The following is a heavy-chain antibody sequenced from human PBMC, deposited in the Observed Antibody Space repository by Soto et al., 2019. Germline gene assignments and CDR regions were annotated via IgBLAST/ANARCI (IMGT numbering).Heavy chain of an antibody. J-gene: IGHJ6*02. CDR3: ARGRDEYKLGNV. CDR2: IHPSGST. D-gene: IGHD1-1*01. Sequence: QVQLQQWGAGLLKPSETLSLTCAVSGGSLSDYYWPWIRQSPGKGLEWIGEIHPSGSTYYNPSLRRRVTISVDTSKNQFSLKLTSLTAADTAIYYCARGRDEYKLGNVWGHGTPVTVSS. CDR1: GGSLSDYY. V-gene: IGHV4-34*01.